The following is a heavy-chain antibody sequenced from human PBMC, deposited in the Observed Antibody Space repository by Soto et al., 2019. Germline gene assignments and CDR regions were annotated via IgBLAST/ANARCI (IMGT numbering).Heavy chain of an antibody. J-gene: IGHJ4*02. CDR1: GYSFNSYW. D-gene: IGHD3-16*02. Sequence: GESLKISCRGSGYSFNSYWIAWVRQMPGKGLEWMGIIFPSGSDTRYSPSFRGQVTISADRSINTAYLQWNSLKASDSAIYYCARLVGSRSRYFDNWCQGTLVTLSS. CDR2: IFPSGSDT. V-gene: IGHV5-51*01. CDR3: ARLVGSRSRYFDN.